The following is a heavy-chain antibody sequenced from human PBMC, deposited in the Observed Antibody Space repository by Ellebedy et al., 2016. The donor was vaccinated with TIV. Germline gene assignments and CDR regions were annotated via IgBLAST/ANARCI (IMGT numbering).Heavy chain of an antibody. D-gene: IGHD3-9*01. CDR1: GFTFGSCA. J-gene: IGHJ4*02. CDR3: ATHYDILPGQYRGFDY. Sequence: PGGSLRLSCAASGFTFGSCALSRVRQAPGRGPEWVAAISASGTNTYYADSMKGRFTISRDNSKNTMYLEMNSLRAEDTALYYCATHYDILPGQYRGFDYWGQGTLVTVSS. V-gene: IGHV3-23*01. CDR2: ISASGTNT.